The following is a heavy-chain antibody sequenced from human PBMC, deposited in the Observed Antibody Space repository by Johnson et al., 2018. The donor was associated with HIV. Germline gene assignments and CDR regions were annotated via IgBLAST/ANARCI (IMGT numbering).Heavy chain of an antibody. D-gene: IGHD3-3*01. V-gene: IGHV3-30*02. CDR3: ASGTYYKFRSGYNGAFDI. J-gene: IGHJ3*02. CDR2: IKQDGSNT. Sequence: WLANIKQDGSNTYYADSVKGRFTISRDNSKNTLYLQMNSLRAEDTAVYYCASGTYYKFRSGYNGAFDIWGQGTMVTVSS.